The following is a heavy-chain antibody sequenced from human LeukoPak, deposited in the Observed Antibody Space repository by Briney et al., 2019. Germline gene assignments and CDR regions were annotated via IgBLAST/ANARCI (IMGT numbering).Heavy chain of an antibody. CDR1: GYSFTTYW. Sequence: GESLKISCKGSGYSFTTYWIGWVRQMRGKGLEYMGIINPGDSDTRYSPSFQGPVTISVDKSISTAYLQWSSLKASDTAMYYCASARVGATAFDIWGQGTSVTVSS. CDR2: INPGDSDT. V-gene: IGHV5-51*01. D-gene: IGHD1-26*01. J-gene: IGHJ3*02. CDR3: ASARVGATAFDI.